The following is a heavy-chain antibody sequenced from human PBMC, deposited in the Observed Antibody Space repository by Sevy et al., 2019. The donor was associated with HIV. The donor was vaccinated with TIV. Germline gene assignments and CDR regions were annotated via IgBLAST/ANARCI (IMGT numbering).Heavy chain of an antibody. V-gene: IGHV3-11*01. D-gene: IGHD4-17*01. Sequence: GSLRLSCAASGFTFSDYYMSWIRQAPGKGLEWVSYISGSDNTIFYADSVKGRFTISRDNAKNSLYLQMTSLRAEDTAVYYCARDHVKDGDLGDYYYFAMDVWGQGTTVTVSS. CDR3: ARDHVKDGDLGDYYYFAMDV. CDR2: ISGSDNTI. J-gene: IGHJ6*02. CDR1: GFTFSDYY.